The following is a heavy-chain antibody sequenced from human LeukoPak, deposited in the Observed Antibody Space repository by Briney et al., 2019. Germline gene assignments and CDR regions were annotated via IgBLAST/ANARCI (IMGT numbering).Heavy chain of an antibody. D-gene: IGHD6-13*01. Sequence: ASVKVSCKASGYTFTSYYMHWVRQAPGQGLEWMGIINPSGGSTSYAQKFQARLTMTTDTSATTVYMELSSLRSEDTAVYYCARSGSNWSCDSWGQGTLVTVSS. V-gene: IGHV1-46*01. CDR1: GYTFTSYY. CDR2: INPSGGST. J-gene: IGHJ4*02. CDR3: ARSGSNWSCDS.